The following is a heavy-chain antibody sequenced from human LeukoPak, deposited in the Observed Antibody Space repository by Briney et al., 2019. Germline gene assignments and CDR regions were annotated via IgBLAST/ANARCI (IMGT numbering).Heavy chain of an antibody. J-gene: IGHJ5*02. Sequence: GGSLRLSCEASGFTFSIFPMHWVRQAPGKGLEWVSGISGSGGGTYYADSVRGRFIISRDNSNNTLYLQINSLRAEDTAVYYCAKGSGYPYNWFDPWGQGTLVTVSS. D-gene: IGHD3-22*01. CDR1: GFTFSIFP. CDR3: AKGSGYPYNWFDP. V-gene: IGHV3-23*01. CDR2: ISGSGGGT.